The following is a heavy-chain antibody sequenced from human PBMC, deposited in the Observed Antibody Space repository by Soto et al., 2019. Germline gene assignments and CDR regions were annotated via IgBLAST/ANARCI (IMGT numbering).Heavy chain of an antibody. Sequence: QVQLVQSGTEVKKPGSSVKVSCKASGGTFRNYPINWVRQAPGQGLEWMGSIFPLTDIPDYAQNCQARLTISAEKSTSTDYRELSSLTSDDTAMYFCARGPLVVLNYFESWGQGTLVTVSS. J-gene: IGHJ4*02. CDR3: ARGPLVVLNYFES. CDR2: IFPLTDIP. CDR1: GGTFRNYP. V-gene: IGHV1-69*02.